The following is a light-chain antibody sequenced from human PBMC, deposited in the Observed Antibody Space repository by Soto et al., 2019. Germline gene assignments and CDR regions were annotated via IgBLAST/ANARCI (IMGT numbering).Light chain of an antibody. Sequence: EIVMTPSPATLSVSPGERSTLSCGASQSVSSDLAWYHQKPGQAPRLLIYGASTRATGIPARFSGSGSGTEFTLTINSLQSEDFAVYYCQQYNNWPRTFGQGTKVDI. J-gene: IGKJ1*01. CDR3: QQYNNWPRT. CDR2: GAS. CDR1: QSVSSD. V-gene: IGKV3-15*01.